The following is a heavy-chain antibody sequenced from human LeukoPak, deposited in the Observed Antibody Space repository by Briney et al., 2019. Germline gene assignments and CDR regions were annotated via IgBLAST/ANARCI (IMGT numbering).Heavy chain of an antibody. CDR3: ATFRVEEYAFDI. J-gene: IGHJ3*02. V-gene: IGHV4-4*02. D-gene: IGHD2-21*01. Sequence: SETLSLTCAVSGGSISSNNWWSWVRQPPGKGLEWIGEIYHSGSTNYNWSLKSRVTISVDKFKNQLSLNLSSVSAADTAVYYCATFRVEEYAFDIWGQGTMVTVSS. CDR2: IYHSGST. CDR1: GGSISSNNW.